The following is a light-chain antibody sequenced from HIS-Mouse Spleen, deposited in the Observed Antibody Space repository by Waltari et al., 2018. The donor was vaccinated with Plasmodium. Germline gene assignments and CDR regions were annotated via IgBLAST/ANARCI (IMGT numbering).Light chain of an antibody. J-gene: IGLJ3*02. CDR1: SSDVGGYNY. V-gene: IGLV2-14*03. Sequence: QSALTQPASVSGSPGQSITISCTGTSSDVGGYNYVSWYQQHPGKAPKLMIYYVSNRPSGVSNRFSGSKSRNTASLTISGLQAEDEADYYCSSYTSSSTRVFGGGTKLTVL. CDR2: YVS. CDR3: SSYTSSSTRV.